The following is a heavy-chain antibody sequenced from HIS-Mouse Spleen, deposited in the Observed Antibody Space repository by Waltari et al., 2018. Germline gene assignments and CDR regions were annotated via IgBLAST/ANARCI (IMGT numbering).Heavy chain of an antibody. V-gene: IGHV4-39*07. CDR2: IYYSGST. D-gene: IGHD6-13*01. CDR1: GGSISSSSYY. J-gene: IGHJ2*01. CDR3: AREIPYSSSWYDWYFDL. Sequence: QLQLQESGPGLVKPSETLSLTCTVSGGSISSSSYYSAWIRHPPGKGLDWIGSIYYSGSTYYNPSLKSRVTISVDTSKNQFSLKLSSVTAADTAVYYCAREIPYSSSWYDWYFDLWGRGTLVTVSS.